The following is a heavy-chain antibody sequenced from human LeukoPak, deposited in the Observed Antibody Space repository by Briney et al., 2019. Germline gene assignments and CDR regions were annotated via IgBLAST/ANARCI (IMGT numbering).Heavy chain of an antibody. CDR3: ARDPALTTYYYDSSGYQN. J-gene: IGHJ4*02. CDR2: ISYA. V-gene: IGHV3-30*04. Sequence: GRSLRLSCAASGFTFSSYAMHCVRQAPGKGLEWVAVISYAVKGRFTISRDNSKNTLYLQMNGLRAEDTAVYYCARDPALTTYYYDSSGYQNWGQGTLVTVSS. D-gene: IGHD3-22*01. CDR1: GFTFSSYA.